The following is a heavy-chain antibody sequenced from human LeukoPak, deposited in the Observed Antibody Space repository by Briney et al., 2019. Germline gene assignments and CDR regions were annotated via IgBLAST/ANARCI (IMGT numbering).Heavy chain of an antibody. J-gene: IGHJ4*02. Sequence: SETLSLTCTVSGGSISSYYWSWIRQPPGKGLEWIGYIYYSGSTNYNPSLKSRVTISVDTSKNQFSLKLSSVTAADTAVYYCARNGAGSSGWLRPLDYWGQGTLVTVSS. V-gene: IGHV4-59*01. CDR2: IYYSGST. CDR3: ARNGAGSSGWLRPLDY. CDR1: GGSISSYY. D-gene: IGHD6-19*01.